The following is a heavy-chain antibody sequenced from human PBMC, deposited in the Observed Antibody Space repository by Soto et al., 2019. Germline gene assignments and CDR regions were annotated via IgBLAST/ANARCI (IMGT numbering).Heavy chain of an antibody. CDR2: VSGSGHSK. V-gene: IGHV3-23*01. CDR1: AFTFSSYA. J-gene: IGHJ4*02. CDR3: ANGLASDAAGCTQDY. Sequence: EVQLLESGGGLAQPGGSLRLSCAASAFTFSSYAMRWVRQAPGKGLEWVSAVSGSGHSKYYADSVKGRFTIARDNSKKLLLLKISSGSAEEAAVYYSANGLASDAAGCTQDYWGQGTLVTVSS. D-gene: IGHD6-25*01.